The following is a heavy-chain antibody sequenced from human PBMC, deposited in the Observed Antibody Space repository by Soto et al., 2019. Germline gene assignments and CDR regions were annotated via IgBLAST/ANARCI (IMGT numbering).Heavy chain of an antibody. V-gene: IGHV3-53*03. Sequence: EVQLVEAGGGLIQPGGSLRLSCAASGFTVSNSYMTWVRQSPGKGLECVSRIYSGGGTYYAYSVKGRFTITRDHSKNTMYLQLNTLREEYTAMSYCVVMEEAAATYWGPGTVVTVSS. CDR3: VVMEEAAATY. D-gene: IGHD6-13*01. J-gene: IGHJ4*01. CDR2: IYSGGGT. CDR1: GFTVSNSY.